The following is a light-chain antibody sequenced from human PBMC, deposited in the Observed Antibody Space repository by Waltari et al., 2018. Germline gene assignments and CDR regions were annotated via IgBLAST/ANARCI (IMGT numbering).Light chain of an antibody. CDR3: QQYDRSPCT. V-gene: IGKV3-20*01. CDR1: ESIGSTY. CDR2: GTS. J-gene: IGKJ4*01. Sequence: EIVLTQSPGTLSLSPGERATLSCRASESIGSTYLAWYQQKPGQAPRLLIYGTSSRATGIPDRCSGSGSGTDFTLTISRLEPEDFAVYFCQQYDRSPCTFGGGTKVEIK.